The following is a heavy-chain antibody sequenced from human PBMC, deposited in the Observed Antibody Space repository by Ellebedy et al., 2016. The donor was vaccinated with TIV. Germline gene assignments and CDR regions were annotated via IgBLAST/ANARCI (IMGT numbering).Heavy chain of an antibody. D-gene: IGHD1/OR15-1a*01. V-gene: IGHV3-30*18. Sequence: GGSLRLSXAASGFTFSSYAMHWVRQAPGKGLEWVAVISNDGNKKYYVESLKGRFTISRDNSKNTMYLQMISLRDEDTAVYYCVKEEYPPNNVDYWGQGTLVTVSS. CDR2: ISNDGNKK. CDR3: VKEEYPPNNVDY. CDR1: GFTFSSYA. J-gene: IGHJ4*02.